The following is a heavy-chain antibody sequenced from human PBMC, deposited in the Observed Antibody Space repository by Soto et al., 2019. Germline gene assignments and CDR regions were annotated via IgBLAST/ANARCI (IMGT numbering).Heavy chain of an antibody. CDR1: CFNFDNYG. CDR2: ITYDGSFQ. CDR3: AKDRVGGTFYTPLGF. D-gene: IGHD1-7*01. Sequence: SLRLSCQASCFNFDNYGMHWVRQSPGKGLEWVAVITYDGSFQYYADSVKGRFTISRDNSKNTLFLHLNTLKPEDTAVYHCAKDRVGGTFYTPLGFWGQGTLVTVSS. J-gene: IGHJ4*02. V-gene: IGHV3-30*18.